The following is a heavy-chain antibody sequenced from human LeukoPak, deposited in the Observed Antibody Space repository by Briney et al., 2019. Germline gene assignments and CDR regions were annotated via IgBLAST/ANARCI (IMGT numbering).Heavy chain of an antibody. V-gene: IGHV1-69*13. J-gene: IGHJ4*02. CDR2: IIPIFGTA. D-gene: IGHD5-24*01. CDR3: ASQEMATIAGYFDY. Sequence: SVKVSCKASGGTFSSYAISWVRQAPGQGLEWMGGIIPIFGTANYAQKFQGRVTITADESTSTAYMELSSLRSEDTAVYYCASQEMATIAGYFDYWGQGTLVTVPS. CDR1: GGTFSSYA.